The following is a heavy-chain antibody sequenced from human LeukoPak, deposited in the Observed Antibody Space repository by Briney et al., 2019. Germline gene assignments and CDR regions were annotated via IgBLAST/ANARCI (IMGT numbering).Heavy chain of an antibody. Sequence: SETLSLTCTVSGGSISSSSYYWGWIRQPPGKGLEWIGSIYYSGSTYYNPSLKSRVTISVDTSKNQFSLKLSSVTAADTAVYYCARTYNSGWYGGNWFDPWGQGTLVTVSS. CDR3: ARTYNSGWYGGNWFDP. D-gene: IGHD6-19*01. CDR2: IYYSGST. J-gene: IGHJ5*02. V-gene: IGHV4-39*01. CDR1: GGSISSSSYY.